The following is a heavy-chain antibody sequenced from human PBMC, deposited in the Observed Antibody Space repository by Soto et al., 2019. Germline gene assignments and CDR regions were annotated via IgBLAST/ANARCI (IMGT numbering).Heavy chain of an antibody. CDR2: IYYSGST. Sequence: QVQLQESGPGLVKPSQTLSLTCTVSGGSISSGGYYWSWIRQHPGKGLEWIGYIYYSGSTYYNPSLKSRVTISVDTSKNQFSLKLSSVTAADTAVYYFARDRDGGFGELLYGSGMDVWGKGTTVTVSS. CDR3: ARDRDGGFGELLYGSGMDV. J-gene: IGHJ6*04. D-gene: IGHD3-10*01. CDR1: GGSISSGGYY. V-gene: IGHV4-31*03.